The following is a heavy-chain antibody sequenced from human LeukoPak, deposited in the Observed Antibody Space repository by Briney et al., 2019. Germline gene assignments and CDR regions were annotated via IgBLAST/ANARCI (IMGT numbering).Heavy chain of an antibody. V-gene: IGHV4-38-2*01. CDR2: IYHSGST. CDR3: ARRVYGDSSRGFDY. J-gene: IGHJ4*02. CDR1: GYSISSGYY. Sequence: SETLSLTCAVSGYSISSGYYWGWIRQPPGKGLEWIGSIYHSGSTYYNPSLKSRVTISVDTSKNQFSLKLSSVTAADTAVYYCARRVYGDSSRGFDYWGQGTLVTVSS. D-gene: IGHD4-17*01.